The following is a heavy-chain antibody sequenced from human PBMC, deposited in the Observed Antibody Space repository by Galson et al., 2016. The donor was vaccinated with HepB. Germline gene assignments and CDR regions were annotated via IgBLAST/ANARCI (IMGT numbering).Heavy chain of an antibody. CDR2: IYYSGST. CDR3: AGPGFGLILYGFDP. J-gene: IGHJ5*02. Sequence: SETLSLTCTVSGGSISSNTYYWGWIRQPPGKRLEWIGSIYYSGSTYYNPSPKSRVTISVDTSKNQFSLKLSSVTAADTAVYYCAGPGFGLILYGFDPWGQGTLVTVSS. D-gene: IGHD2-15*01. CDR1: GGSISSNTYY. V-gene: IGHV4-39*01.